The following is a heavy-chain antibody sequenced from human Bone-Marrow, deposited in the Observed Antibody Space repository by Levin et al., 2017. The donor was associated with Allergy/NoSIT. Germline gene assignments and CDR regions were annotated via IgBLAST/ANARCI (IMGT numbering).Heavy chain of an antibody. CDR2: ISYDGSNK. CDR3: AKDRIGRIAARPGWFDP. CDR1: GFTFSSYG. J-gene: IGHJ5*02. D-gene: IGHD6-6*01. Sequence: SGESLKISCAASGFTFSSYGMHWVRQAPGKGLEWVAVISYDGSNKYYADSVKGRFTISRDNSKNTLYLQMNSLRAEDTAVYYCAKDRIGRIAARPGWFDPWGQGTLVTVSS. V-gene: IGHV3-30*18.